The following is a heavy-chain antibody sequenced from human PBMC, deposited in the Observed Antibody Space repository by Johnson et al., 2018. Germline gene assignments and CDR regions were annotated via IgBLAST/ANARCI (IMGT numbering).Heavy chain of an antibody. CDR1: GFTFSSHG. D-gene: IGHD2-15*01. Sequence: QVQLVQSGGGVVQPGRSLRLSCAASGFTFSSHGMHWVRQAPGKGLEWVAVIWSDGSKKYYADSVKGRFTVSRDNSKNTLYLQMNSLRAEDTAIYYCARDRGGCSGGSCWGYFQHWGQGTLVTVSS. CDR3: ARDRGGCSGGSCWGYFQH. J-gene: IGHJ1*01. CDR2: IWSDGSKK. V-gene: IGHV3-33*01.